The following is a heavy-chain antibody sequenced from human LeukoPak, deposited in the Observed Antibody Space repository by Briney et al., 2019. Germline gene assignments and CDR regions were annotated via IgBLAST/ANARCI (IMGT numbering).Heavy chain of an antibody. CDR2: IKQDGSEK. V-gene: IGHV3-7*01. D-gene: IGHD3-10*01. Sequence: GGPLRLSCAASGFTFSSYWMSWVRQAPGKGLEWVANIKQDGSEKYYVDSVKGRFTISRDNAKNSLYLQMNSLRAEDTAVYYCARIYGSGSYYPRYYYYGMDVWGQGTTVTVSS. CDR1: GFTFSSYW. J-gene: IGHJ6*02. CDR3: ARIYGSGSYYPRYYYYGMDV.